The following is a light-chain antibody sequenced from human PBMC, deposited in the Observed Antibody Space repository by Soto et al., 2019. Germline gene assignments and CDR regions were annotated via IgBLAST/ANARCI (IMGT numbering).Light chain of an antibody. J-gene: IGLJ1*01. CDR1: SSNIGVNY. CDR2: RNN. CDR3: AAWDDSLTVFYV. V-gene: IGLV1-47*01. Sequence: QSVLTQPPSASGTPGQRVTISCSGSSSNIGVNYVYWYQQLPGTAPKLLIYRNNQRPAGVPDRFSGSKSGTSASLAISGLRSEDEADYYCAAWDDSLTVFYVFGTGTKVTVL.